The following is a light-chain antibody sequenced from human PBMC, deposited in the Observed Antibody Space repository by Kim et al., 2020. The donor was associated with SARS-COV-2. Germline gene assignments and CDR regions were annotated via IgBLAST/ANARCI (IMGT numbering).Light chain of an antibody. CDR2: RDS. J-gene: IGLJ1*01. CDR1: NMGSKN. CDR3: QVWDSSTYV. Sequence: VALGQTARSTCGGNNMGSKNVHWYQQKPGQAPVLVIYRDSNRPSGIPERFSGSNSGNTATLTISRAQAGDEADYYCQVWDSSTYVFGTGTKVTVL. V-gene: IGLV3-9*01.